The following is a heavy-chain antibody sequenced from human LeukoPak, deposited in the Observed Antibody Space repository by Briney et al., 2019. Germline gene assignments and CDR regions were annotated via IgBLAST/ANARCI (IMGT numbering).Heavy chain of an antibody. CDR3: ASAAAGTRNAFDI. J-gene: IGHJ3*02. D-gene: IGHD6-13*01. V-gene: IGHV3-74*01. CDR1: GFTFSTYW. CDR2: INSDGSST. Sequence: GGSLRLSCAASGFTFSTYWMHWVRQAPGKGLVWVSRINSDGSSTSYADSVKGRFTISRDDAKNTMNLQMNSLRAEDTAVYYCASAAAGTRNAFDIWGQGTMVTVSS.